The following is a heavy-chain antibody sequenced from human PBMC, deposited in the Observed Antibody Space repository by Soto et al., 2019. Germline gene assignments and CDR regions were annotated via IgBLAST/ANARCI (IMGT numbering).Heavy chain of an antibody. V-gene: IGHV3-9*01. CDR3: AKDNWNDLNFDY. D-gene: IGHD1-1*01. Sequence: DVQLVESGGGLVQPGRSLRLSCAASGFTFDDYAMHWVRQAPGKGLEWVSGISWNSGSIGYADSVKGRFTISRDNAKNSLYLQMNSLRAEDTALYYCAKDNWNDLNFDYWGQGTLVTVSS. CDR1: GFTFDDYA. CDR2: ISWNSGSI. J-gene: IGHJ4*02.